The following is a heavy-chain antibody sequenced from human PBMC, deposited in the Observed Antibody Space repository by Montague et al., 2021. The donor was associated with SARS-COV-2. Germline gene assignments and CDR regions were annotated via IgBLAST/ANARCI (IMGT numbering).Heavy chain of an antibody. V-gene: IGHV4-38-2*02. CDR2: ILRGGST. CDR1: GYSITHAYY. J-gene: IGHJ6*02. D-gene: IGHD2-8*01. Sequence: SETLSLTCTVSGYSITHAYYWGWIRQPPGKGLEWIGNILRGGSTYYNPSLKSRGTISVDTSNNQFSLKLTSVTAADTAVYYCARTSQYCTPTNCYLPNAMDVWGQGTTVTVSS. CDR3: ARTSQYCTPTNCYLPNAMDV.